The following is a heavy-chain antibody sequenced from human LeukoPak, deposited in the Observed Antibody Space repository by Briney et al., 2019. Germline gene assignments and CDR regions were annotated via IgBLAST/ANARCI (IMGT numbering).Heavy chain of an antibody. CDR2: ISGSGGST. CDR1: GFTFSNCW. Sequence: GGSLRLSCVASGFTFSNCWMSWVRQAPGKGLEWVSAISGSGGSTYYADSVKGRFTISRDNSKNTLYLQMNSLRAEDTAVYYCAKEHRPGYCSGGSCLPPDYYGMDVWGQGTTVTVSS. J-gene: IGHJ6*02. CDR3: AKEHRPGYCSGGSCLPPDYYGMDV. V-gene: IGHV3-23*01. D-gene: IGHD2-15*01.